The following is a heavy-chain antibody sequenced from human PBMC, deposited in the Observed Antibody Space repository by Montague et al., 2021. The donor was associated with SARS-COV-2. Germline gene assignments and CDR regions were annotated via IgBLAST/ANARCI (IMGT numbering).Heavy chain of an antibody. Sequence: SLRLSCAASGFTFSSYAMRWVRQAPGKGLEWVSIIYSGGSSTYYXXSVKGWFTISRDNSKNTLYLQMNSMIAEDTAVYYCAKTHRYYNRNFDYWGQGALVTVSS. CDR1: GFTFSSYA. CDR2: IYSGGSST. D-gene: IGHD3-22*01. J-gene: IGHJ4*02. V-gene: IGHV3-23*03. CDR3: AKTHRYYNRNFDY.